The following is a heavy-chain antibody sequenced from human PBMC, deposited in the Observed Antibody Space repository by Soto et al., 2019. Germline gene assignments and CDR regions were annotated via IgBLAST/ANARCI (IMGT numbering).Heavy chain of an antibody. Sequence: SETLSLTCTVSGGSISSGGYYWSWIRQHPGKGLEWIGYIYYSGSTYYNPSLKSRVTISVDTSKNQFSLKLSSVTAADTAVYYCARPTYYYDSSGPPAYWGQGTLVTVSS. CDR3: ARPTYYYDSSGPPAY. D-gene: IGHD3-22*01. J-gene: IGHJ4*02. CDR2: IYYSGST. CDR1: GGSISSGGYY. V-gene: IGHV4-31*03.